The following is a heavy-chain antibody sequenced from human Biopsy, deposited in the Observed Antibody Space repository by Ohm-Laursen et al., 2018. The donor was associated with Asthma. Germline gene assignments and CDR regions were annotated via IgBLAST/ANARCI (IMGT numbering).Heavy chain of an antibody. V-gene: IGHV1-2*06. CDR3: ARVQKSPGDRWFDP. J-gene: IGHJ5*02. D-gene: IGHD7-27*01. Sequence: ASVKVSCKASAYTFIGYHLHWVRQAPGEGLEWMGRINPNGGATIYAQKFQDRVTMTRDTSISTAYMELSRLTSDDTAVYYCARVQKSPGDRWFDPWGQGTLVTVSS. CDR1: AYTFIGYH. CDR2: INPNGGAT.